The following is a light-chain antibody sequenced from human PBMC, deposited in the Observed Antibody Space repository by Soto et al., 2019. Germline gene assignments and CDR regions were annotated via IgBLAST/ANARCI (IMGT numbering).Light chain of an antibody. CDR2: EVS. CDR1: SSDVGGYNY. V-gene: IGLV2-8*01. Sequence: QSALTQPPSASGSPGQSVTISCTGTSSDVGGYNYVSWYQQHPSKAPKLMIYEVSKRPSGVPDRFSGSKSGNTASLTVSGLQAADEADYFRSSYAGNKNVVFGGGTKLTVL. CDR3: SSYAGNKNVV. J-gene: IGLJ2*01.